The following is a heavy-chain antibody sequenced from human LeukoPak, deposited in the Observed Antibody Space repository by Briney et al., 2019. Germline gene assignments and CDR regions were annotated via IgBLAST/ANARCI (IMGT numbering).Heavy chain of an antibody. CDR1: GGSFSGYY. D-gene: IGHD3-10*01. V-gene: IGHV4-34*01. CDR3: ARGPPGGQFDP. Sequence: SETLSLTCAVYGGSFSGYYWSWIRQPPGKGLEWIGEINHSGSTNYNPSLKSRVTISVDTSKNQFSLKLSSVTAADTAVYYCARGPPGGQFDPWGQGTPVTVSS. CDR2: INHSGST. J-gene: IGHJ5*02.